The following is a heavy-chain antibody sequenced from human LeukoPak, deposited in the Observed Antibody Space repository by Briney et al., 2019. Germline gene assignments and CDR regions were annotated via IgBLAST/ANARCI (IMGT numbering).Heavy chain of an antibody. J-gene: IGHJ4*02. CDR2: IYNSGST. Sequence: SETLSLTCTVSGGSISSSSYYWGWIRQPPGKGLEWVGSIYNSGSTYSNPSLKRRVTISVDTSKNQFSLKLSSVTAAVTAEYYCARHGDRRATVTTGFDCWGQGTLVTVSS. CDR1: GGSISSSSYY. V-gene: IGHV4-39*01. CDR3: ARHGDRRATVTTGFDC. D-gene: IGHD4-17*01.